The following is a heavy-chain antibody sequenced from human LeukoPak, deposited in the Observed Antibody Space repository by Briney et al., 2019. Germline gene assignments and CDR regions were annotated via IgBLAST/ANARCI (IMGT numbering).Heavy chain of an antibody. J-gene: IGHJ4*02. V-gene: IGHV1-69*05. CDR1: GGTFSSYA. Sequence: SVKVSCKASGGTFSSYAISWVRQAPGQGLEWMGRIIPIFGTANYAQKFQGRVTITTDESTSTAYMELSSLRSEDTAVYYRARDQHTYYFDSSGYYGFHYWGQGTLVTVSS. CDR3: ARDQHTYYFDSSGYYGFHY. D-gene: IGHD3-22*01. CDR2: IIPIFGTA.